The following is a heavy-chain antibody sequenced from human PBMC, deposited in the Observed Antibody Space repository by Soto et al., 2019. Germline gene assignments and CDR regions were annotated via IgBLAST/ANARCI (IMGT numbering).Heavy chain of an antibody. J-gene: IGHJ5*02. CDR2: ISAYSGNT. V-gene: IGHV1-18*03. Sequence: QVQLVQSGAEVKKPGASVKVSCKASAYTFTNFAISWVRQAPGQGLEWMGWISAYSGNTNYAQKLQGRVTMTTDTHTSAAYMELSRLRRDDMAVYYCARVGSADGGLKWFDPWGQGTLVNVSS. D-gene: IGHD6-13*01. CDR3: ARVGSADGGLKWFDP. CDR1: AYTFTNFA.